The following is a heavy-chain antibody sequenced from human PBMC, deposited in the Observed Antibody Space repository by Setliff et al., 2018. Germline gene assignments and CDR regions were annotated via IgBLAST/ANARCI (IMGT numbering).Heavy chain of an antibody. D-gene: IGHD3-3*01. CDR3: ARGGGQIHDDCWSGYFSAPPPNYYYYMDV. CDR1: GYTFTGYY. J-gene: IGHJ6*03. Sequence: ASVKVSCKASGYTFTGYYMHWVRQAPGQGLEWMGWINPNSGNTGYAQKFQGRVTITRNTSISTAYMELSSLRSEDTAVYYCARGGGQIHDDCWSGYFSAPPPNYYYYMDVWGKGTTVTVSS. CDR2: INPNSGNT. V-gene: IGHV1-8*03.